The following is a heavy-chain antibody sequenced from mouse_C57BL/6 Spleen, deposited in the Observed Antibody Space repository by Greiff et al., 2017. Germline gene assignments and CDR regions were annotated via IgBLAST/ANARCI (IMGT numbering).Heavy chain of an antibody. CDR2: IDPSDSYT. J-gene: IGHJ4*01. CDR1: GYTFTSYW. CDR3: ARGGGTYYYAMDY. V-gene: IGHV1-69*01. Sequence: QVQLQQPGAELVMPGASVKLSCKASGYTFTSYWMHWVKQRPGQGLEWIGEIDPSDSYTNYNQKFKGKSTLTVDKSSSTAYMQLSSLTSEDSAVYYCARGGGTYYYAMDYWGQGTSVTVSS. D-gene: IGHD4-1*01.